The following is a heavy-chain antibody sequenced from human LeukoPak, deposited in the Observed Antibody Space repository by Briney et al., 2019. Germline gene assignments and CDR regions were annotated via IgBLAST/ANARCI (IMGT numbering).Heavy chain of an antibody. CDR1: GFTFDDYA. CDR3: ATDSEVGSGYFDY. J-gene: IGHJ4*02. V-gene: IGHV3-43D*03. Sequence: GGSLRLSXAASGFTFDDYAMHWVRQAPGKGLEWVSLIGWDGGSTYYADSVKGRFTISRDNSKNSLYLQMNSLRAEDTALYYCATDSEVGSGYFDYWGQGTLVTVSS. D-gene: IGHD1-1*01. CDR2: IGWDGGST.